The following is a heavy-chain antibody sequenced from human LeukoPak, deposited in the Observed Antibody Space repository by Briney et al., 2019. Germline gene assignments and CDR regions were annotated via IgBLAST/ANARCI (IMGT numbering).Heavy chain of an antibody. D-gene: IGHD3-10*01. CDR3: ARPRRARLLWVGGLNVFDI. J-gene: IGHJ3*02. CDR1: GGSFSGYY. Sequence: SETLSLTCAVYGGSFSGYYWSWIRQTPGKGLEWMWEINHSGNTNYNPSLKSRDTISLDTYKNQFSQELSYVPADDTVVYYCARPRRARLLWVGGLNVFDIGGQRTMVTVSS. V-gene: IGHV4-34*01. CDR2: INHSGNT.